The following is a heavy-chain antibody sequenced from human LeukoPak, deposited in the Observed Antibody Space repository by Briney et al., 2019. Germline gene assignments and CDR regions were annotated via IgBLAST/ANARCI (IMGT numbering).Heavy chain of an antibody. CDR1: GFTFSSYA. Sequence: GGSLRLSCAASGFTFSSYAMSWVPQAPGKGLEWVSAISGSGGSTYYADSVKGRFTISRDNSKNTLYLQMNSLRAEDTAVYYCAKSVRIVVVPAATPPLDYWGQGTLVTVSS. J-gene: IGHJ4*02. V-gene: IGHV3-23*01. D-gene: IGHD2-2*01. CDR2: ISGSGGST. CDR3: AKSVRIVVVPAATPPLDY.